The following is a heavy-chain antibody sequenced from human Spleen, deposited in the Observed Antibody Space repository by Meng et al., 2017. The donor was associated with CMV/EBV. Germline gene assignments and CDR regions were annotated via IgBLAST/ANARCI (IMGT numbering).Heavy chain of an antibody. D-gene: IGHD6-19*01. CDR2: IRYDGSNK. Sequence: FTLSSHSMNWVRQAPDKGLEWVAFIRYDGSNKYYADSVKGRFTISRDNSKNTLYLQMSSLRTEDTAVYYCAKLGYGSGWEDYFDYWGQGTLVTVSS. J-gene: IGHJ4*02. CDR3: AKLGYGSGWEDYFDY. V-gene: IGHV3-30*02. CDR1: FTLSSHS.